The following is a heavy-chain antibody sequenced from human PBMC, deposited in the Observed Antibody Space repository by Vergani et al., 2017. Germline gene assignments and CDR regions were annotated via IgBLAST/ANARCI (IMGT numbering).Heavy chain of an antibody. J-gene: IGHJ3*01. CDR3: TKGSVYYHDSAGHGYDPYTGFDL. D-gene: IGHD5-12*01. CDR2: ISWNSGAV. V-gene: IGHV3-9*01. CDR1: GITFWKFG. Sequence: EVDLVESGGGLAQPGGSLRLSCEASGITFWKFGMHWVRQGPGKGLEWVSGISWNSGAVDYADSMSGRFTISRDNAKNSLFLEMNSLRFEDTAVYFCTKGSVYYHDSAGHGYDPYTGFDLWGQGTLVTVSS.